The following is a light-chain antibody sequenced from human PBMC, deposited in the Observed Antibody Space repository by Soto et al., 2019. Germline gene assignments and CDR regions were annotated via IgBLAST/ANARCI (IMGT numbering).Light chain of an antibody. CDR2: AAS. V-gene: IGKV1-27*01. CDR1: QGISNY. Sequence: DIQMTQSPSSLSASVGDRVTISCRASQGISNYLAWYQQKPGKVPKLLIFAASTLHSGVPSRFSGSGSGTDFTLTISSLQPEDVATYYCQKYNNALSWTFGQGTKVEIK. J-gene: IGKJ1*01. CDR3: QKYNNALSWT.